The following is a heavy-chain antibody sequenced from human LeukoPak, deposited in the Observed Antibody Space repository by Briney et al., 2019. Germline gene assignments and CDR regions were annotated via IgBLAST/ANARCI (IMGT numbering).Heavy chain of an antibody. Sequence: GASVKVSCKASGYTFTSYDINWVRQATGQGLEWMGWMNPNSGNTGYAQKFQGRVTMTRNTSISTAYMELSGLRSEDTAVYYCARVYHYYGSGSYYAYWGQGTLVTVSS. D-gene: IGHD3-10*01. V-gene: IGHV1-8*01. CDR3: ARVYHYYGSGSYYAY. CDR2: MNPNSGNT. CDR1: GYTFTSYD. J-gene: IGHJ4*02.